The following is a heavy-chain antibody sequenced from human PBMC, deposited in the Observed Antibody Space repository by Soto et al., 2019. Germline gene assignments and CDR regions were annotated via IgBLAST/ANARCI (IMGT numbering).Heavy chain of an antibody. D-gene: IGHD2-8*01. J-gene: IGHJ6*02. V-gene: IGHV5-51*01. Sequence: EVQLVQSGAEVKKPGESLKISCKGSGYTFTTYWIGWVRQMPGKGLEWMGIIYPGDSDTRYSPSFQGQVTISADKSISTAYLQWSSLKASDTAIYYCARHGTNSYSYYGMDVWGQGTTVTVSS. CDR3: ARHGTNSYSYYGMDV. CDR1: GYTFTTYW. CDR2: IYPGDSDT.